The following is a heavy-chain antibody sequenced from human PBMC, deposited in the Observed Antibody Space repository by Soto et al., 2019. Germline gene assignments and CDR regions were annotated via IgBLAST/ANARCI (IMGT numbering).Heavy chain of an antibody. Sequence: QVQLQESGPGLVKPSETLSLTCTVSGGSISSYYWSWIRQPPGKGLEWIGYIYYSGSTNYNPNLKSRVTIAVEKTKNQFPLKLSSVTAADTAVYYCAGGKGDSRSWYVYYSGMDVWGQGPTVTASS. CDR2: IYYSGST. V-gene: IGHV4-59*01. D-gene: IGHD6-13*01. J-gene: IGHJ6*02. CDR1: GGSISSYY. CDR3: AGGKGDSRSWYVYYSGMDV.